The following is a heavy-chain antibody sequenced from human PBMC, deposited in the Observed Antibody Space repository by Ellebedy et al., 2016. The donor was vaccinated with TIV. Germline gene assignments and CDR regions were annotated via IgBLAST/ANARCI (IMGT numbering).Heavy chain of an antibody. CDR1: IFGFSSYS. CDR3: AKSPLVVVAATCLDY. J-gene: IGHJ4*02. D-gene: IGHD2-15*01. CDR2: ISGSGGST. Sequence: PGGSLRLSCSTSIFGFSSYSMNWVRQAPGKGLEWVSAISGSGGSTYYADSVKGRFTISRDNSQNTLFLQMNSLRAEDTALYYCAKSPLVVVAATCLDYWGQGTLVTVSS. V-gene: IGHV3-23*01.